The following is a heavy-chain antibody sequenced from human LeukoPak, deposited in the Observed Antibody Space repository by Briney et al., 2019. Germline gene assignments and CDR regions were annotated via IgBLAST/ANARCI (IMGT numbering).Heavy chain of an antibody. CDR3: ARQGTTVNPNFDL. CDR1: GYSISSGYY. Sequence: SETLSLTCAVSGYSISSGYYWGWIRQPPGKGLEWIGSIYHSGSTYYNPSLKSRVTISVDTSKNQFSLKLSSVTAADTAVYYCARQGTTVNPNFDLWGRGTLVTVSS. CDR2: IYHSGST. V-gene: IGHV4-38-2*01. D-gene: IGHD4-11*01. J-gene: IGHJ2*01.